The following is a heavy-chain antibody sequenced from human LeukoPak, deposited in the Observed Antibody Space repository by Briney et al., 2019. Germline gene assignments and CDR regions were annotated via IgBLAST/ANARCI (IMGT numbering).Heavy chain of an antibody. V-gene: IGHV3-64*01. J-gene: IGHJ5*02. D-gene: IGHD3-10*01. CDR3: ARASFMSYGWFDP. Sequence: AGGSLRLSCAASGFTFSSYAMHWIRQAPGKGLEYVSAISSNGGSTYYANSVKGRFSISRDNSKNTLYLQMGNLRAEDMAVYYCARASFMSYGWFDPWGQGTLVTVSS. CDR2: ISSNGGST. CDR1: GFTFSSYA.